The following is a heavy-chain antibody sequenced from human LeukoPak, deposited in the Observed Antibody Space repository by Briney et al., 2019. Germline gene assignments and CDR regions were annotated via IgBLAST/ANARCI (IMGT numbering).Heavy chain of an antibody. Sequence: GGSLRLSCAASGFIFSGHGMHWVRQAPGKGLEWVAFIRYDGSNKYYADSVKGRFTTSRNNSKNTLYLQMNSLRAEDTAVYYCAKDQATIFGYFDYWGQGTLVTVSS. CDR3: AKDQATIFGYFDY. J-gene: IGHJ4*02. D-gene: IGHD3-3*01. CDR1: GFIFSGHG. V-gene: IGHV3-30*02. CDR2: IRYDGSNK.